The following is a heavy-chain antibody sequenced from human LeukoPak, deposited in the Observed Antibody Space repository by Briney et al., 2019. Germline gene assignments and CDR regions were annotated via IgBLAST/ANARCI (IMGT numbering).Heavy chain of an antibody. CDR1: GYTFTGYY. Sequence: ASVKVSCKASGYTFTGYYMHWVRQAPGQGLEWMGWINPNSGGTNYAQKFQGRVTMTRDTSISAAHMELSRLRSDDTAVYYCAAGTTGTTWIDYWGQGTLVTVSS. CDR2: INPNSGGT. D-gene: IGHD1-1*01. CDR3: AAGTTGTTWIDY. V-gene: IGHV1-2*02. J-gene: IGHJ4*02.